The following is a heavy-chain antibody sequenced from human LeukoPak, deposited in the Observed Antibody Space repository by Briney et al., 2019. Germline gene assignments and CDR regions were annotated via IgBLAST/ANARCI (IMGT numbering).Heavy chain of an antibody. CDR2: IWYDGSKK. J-gene: IGHJ5*02. V-gene: IGHV3-33*06. CDR1: GFTFSNHG. CDR3: AKDLSYGSNWFDP. Sequence: GGSLRLSCAASGFTFSNHGMQRVRQAPGKGLEWVALIWYDGSKKNYADSVKGRFTISRDDSKSTLYLQINSLRAEDTAVYYCAKDLSYGSNWFDPWGQGTLVTVSS. D-gene: IGHD5-18*01.